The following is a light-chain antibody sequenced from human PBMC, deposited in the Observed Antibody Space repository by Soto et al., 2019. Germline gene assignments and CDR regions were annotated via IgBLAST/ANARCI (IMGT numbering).Light chain of an antibody. V-gene: IGLV4-69*01. CDR2: LNSDGSH. Sequence: QAVVTQSPSASASLGASVKLTCTLSSGHSSYAIAWHQQQPEKGPRYLMKLNSDGSHSKGDGIPDRFSGSSSGAERYLTISSLQSEDEADSYCQTWGTGIQVFGTGTKLTVL. J-gene: IGLJ1*01. CDR3: QTWGTGIQV. CDR1: SGHSSYA.